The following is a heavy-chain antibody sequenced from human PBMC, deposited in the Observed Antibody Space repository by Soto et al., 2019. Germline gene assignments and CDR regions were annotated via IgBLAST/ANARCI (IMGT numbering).Heavy chain of an antibody. Sequence: QVQLQESGPGLVKPSQTLSLTCTVSGGSISSGDYYWSWIREPPGKGLEWIGYIYYSGSTYYNPALKTRPTISVDTSKNQFSLKLSSVTAADTAVYYCARYVDTAIATYYYYGMDVWGQGTTVTVSS. D-gene: IGHD5-18*01. CDR1: GGSISSGDYY. CDR3: ARYVDTAIATYYYYGMDV. CDR2: IYYSGST. V-gene: IGHV4-30-4*01. J-gene: IGHJ6*02.